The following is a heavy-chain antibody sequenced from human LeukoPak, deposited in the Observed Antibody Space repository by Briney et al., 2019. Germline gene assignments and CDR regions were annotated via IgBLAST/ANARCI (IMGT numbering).Heavy chain of an antibody. D-gene: IGHD3-10*01. V-gene: IGHV4-39*07. Sequence: SETLSLTCTVSGGSISSSPFHWGWIRQPPGKGLEWFGSIYYSGSTYYNPSPKSRVTISVDTSKNQFSLKLSFVTGADTAVYYCARVGDWGQGTLVIVSS. CDR3: ARVGD. J-gene: IGHJ4*02. CDR2: IYYSGST. CDR1: GGSISSSPFH.